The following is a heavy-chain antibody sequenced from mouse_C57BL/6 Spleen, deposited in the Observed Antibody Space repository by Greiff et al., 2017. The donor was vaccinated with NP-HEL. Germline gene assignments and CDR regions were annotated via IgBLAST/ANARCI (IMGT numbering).Heavy chain of an antibody. D-gene: IGHD3-2*02. Sequence: QVQLKQPGAELVMPGASVKLSCKASGYTFTSYWMHWVKQRPGQGLEWIGEIDPSDSYTNYNQKFKGKSTLTVDKSSSTAYMQLSSLTSEDSAVYYCARRGGSGVMDYWGQGTSVTVSS. V-gene: IGHV1-69*01. CDR2: IDPSDSYT. J-gene: IGHJ4*01. CDR1: GYTFTSYW. CDR3: ARRGGSGVMDY.